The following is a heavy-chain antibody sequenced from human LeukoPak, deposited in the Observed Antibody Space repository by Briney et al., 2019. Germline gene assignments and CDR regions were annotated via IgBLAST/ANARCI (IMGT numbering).Heavy chain of an antibody. J-gene: IGHJ4*02. Sequence: PGGALRLSCAASGFSFITYAMHWVRQAPGKGLEYVSAISSNGGSTYYANSVKGRFTISRDNSKNTLYLQMGSLRAEDMAVYYCARVSVGPDFDYWGQGTLVTVPS. CDR1: GFSFITYA. D-gene: IGHD3/OR15-3a*01. CDR3: ARVSVGPDFDY. V-gene: IGHV3-64*01. CDR2: ISSNGGST.